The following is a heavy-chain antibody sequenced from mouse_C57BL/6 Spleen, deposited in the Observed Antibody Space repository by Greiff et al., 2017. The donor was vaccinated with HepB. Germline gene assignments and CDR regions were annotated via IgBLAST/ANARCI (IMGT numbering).Heavy chain of an antibody. Sequence: EVQVVESGGGLVQPGGSLKLSCAASGFTFSDYYMYWVRQTPEKRLEWVAYISNGGGSTYYPDTVKGRFTISRDNAKNTLYLQMSRLKSEDTAMYYCARQDYDGDYYAMDYWGQGTSVTVSS. CDR2: ISNGGGST. D-gene: IGHD2-4*01. J-gene: IGHJ4*01. CDR1: GFTFSDYY. CDR3: ARQDYDGDYYAMDY. V-gene: IGHV5-12*01.